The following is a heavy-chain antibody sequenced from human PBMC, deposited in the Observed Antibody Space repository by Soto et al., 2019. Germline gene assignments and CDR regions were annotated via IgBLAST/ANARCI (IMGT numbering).Heavy chain of an antibody. D-gene: IGHD4-4*01. Sequence: PGGSLRLSCAASGFTFVNFDMNWVHQAPGKGLEWLSYISRSGNTIYYADSVKGRFTISRDNAKNSLYLQMSSLRAEDTAVYYCARNIMTTGVGNYFDYWGQGTLVTVS. V-gene: IGHV3-48*03. J-gene: IGHJ4*02. CDR2: ISRSGNTI. CDR3: ARNIMTTGVGNYFDY. CDR1: GFTFVNFD.